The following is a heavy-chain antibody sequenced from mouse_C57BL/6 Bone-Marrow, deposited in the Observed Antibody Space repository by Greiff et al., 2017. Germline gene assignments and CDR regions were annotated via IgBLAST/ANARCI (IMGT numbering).Heavy chain of an antibody. CDR3: ASANWDPFDY. CDR2: IYPRSGHT. CDR1: GYTFTSYG. D-gene: IGHD4-1*01. V-gene: IGHV1-81*01. Sequence: QVQLLQSGAELARPGASVKLSCKASGYTFTSYGISWVKQRPGQGLEWIGEIYPRSGHTYYNEKFKGKATMTADKSSSTAYLELRSLTSEDSAVYVCASANWDPFDYWGQGTTLTVSS. J-gene: IGHJ2*01.